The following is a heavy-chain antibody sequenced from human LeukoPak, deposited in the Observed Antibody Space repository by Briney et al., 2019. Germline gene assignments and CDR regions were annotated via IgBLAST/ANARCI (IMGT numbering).Heavy chain of an antibody. Sequence: GGSLRLSCAASTFAFSSYAMTWVRQAPGKGLEWVSSITGSGAGTSYADSVKGRFTISRDNSKNTLYLQMNSLRAGDTAIYYCARDGSSRSLQFWGQGTLVTVSS. J-gene: IGHJ1*01. CDR2: ITGSGAGT. CDR1: TFAFSSYA. CDR3: ARDGSSRSLQF. V-gene: IGHV3-23*01.